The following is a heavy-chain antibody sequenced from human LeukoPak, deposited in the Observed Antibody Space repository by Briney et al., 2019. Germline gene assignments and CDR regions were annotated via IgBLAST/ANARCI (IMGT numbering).Heavy chain of an antibody. Sequence: GGSLRLSCAVSGFTFRGAAMTWVRQAPGKGLEWVSLISSSGNNAYYADSVKGRFTISRDNAKNSLYLQMNSLRAEDTAVYYCARDQGKVLTSPWGQGTLVTVSS. CDR1: GFTFRGAA. CDR2: ISSSGNNA. V-gene: IGHV3-21*04. D-gene: IGHD2-15*01. CDR3: ARDQGKVLTSP. J-gene: IGHJ5*02.